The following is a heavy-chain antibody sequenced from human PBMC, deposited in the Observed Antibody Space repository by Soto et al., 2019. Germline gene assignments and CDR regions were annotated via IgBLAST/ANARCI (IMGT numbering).Heavy chain of an antibody. J-gene: IGHJ4*01. Sequence: SETLSLTCAVSGDSISGGGFSWNWIRQSPGKGLEWIGYIYPSGTSYYNPSLKSRVTTSVDKSQNQFSLRLSSMTAADTAVYYCARGHYFGSGSTDWGHGTLVTVSS. CDR2: IYPSGTS. V-gene: IGHV4-30-2*06. CDR1: GDSISGGGFS. D-gene: IGHD3-10*01. CDR3: ARGHYFGSGSTD.